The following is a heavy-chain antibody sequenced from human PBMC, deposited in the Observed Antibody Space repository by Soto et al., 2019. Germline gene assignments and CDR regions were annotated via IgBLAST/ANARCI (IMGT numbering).Heavy chain of an antibody. Sequence: QVQLQESGPGLVKPSETLSLTCSVSGGSISNHYWSWTRQPPGKGLEWIGYIYYNGNTNYNPSLKSRVTMSVDTSRNQISLKLTTVTAADTAVYYCTRANWYSEYWGPGTLVTVSS. CDR1: GGSISNHY. CDR2: IYYNGNT. CDR3: TRANWYSEY. V-gene: IGHV4-59*11. D-gene: IGHD7-27*01. J-gene: IGHJ4*02.